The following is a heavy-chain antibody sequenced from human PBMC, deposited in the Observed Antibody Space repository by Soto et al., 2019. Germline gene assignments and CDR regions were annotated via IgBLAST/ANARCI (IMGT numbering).Heavy chain of an antibody. CDR3: ARHPSDFWFDP. J-gene: IGHJ5*02. Sequence: PSETLSLTCTVSGVSISSGDYYWSWIRQTPGKGLEWIGYIYYSGSTYYNPSLKSRVTVSVDTSKNQFSLKLSSVTAADTAVYYCARHPSDFWFDPWGQGTLVTVSS. D-gene: IGHD2-21*02. CDR2: IYYSGST. CDR1: GVSISSGDYY. V-gene: IGHV4-39*01.